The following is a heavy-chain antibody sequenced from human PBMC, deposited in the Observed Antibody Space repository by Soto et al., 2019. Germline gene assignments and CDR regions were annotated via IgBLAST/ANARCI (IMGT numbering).Heavy chain of an antibody. CDR1: GGTFSSYA. Sequence: SVKVSCKASGGTFSSYAISWVRQAPGQGLEWMGGIIPIFGTANYAQKFQGRVTITADASTSTAYMELSSLRSEDTAVYYCARSGYSSGWPANGNFDYWGQGTLVTVSS. CDR3: ARSGYSSGWPANGNFDY. CDR2: IIPIFGTA. D-gene: IGHD6-19*01. V-gene: IGHV1-69*13. J-gene: IGHJ4*02.